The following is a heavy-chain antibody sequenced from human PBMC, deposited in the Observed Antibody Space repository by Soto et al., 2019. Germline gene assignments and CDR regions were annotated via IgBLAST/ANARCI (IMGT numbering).Heavy chain of an antibody. J-gene: IGHJ4*02. Sequence: TLSLTCIVSGGSISSGDYSWNWIRQSPGKGLQWIGYISPSGTTYYNPSLKSRVTISLDRSKNHFSLTLSSVTAADTAVYYCARSTALVRQYFDSWGQGTLVTVSS. V-gene: IGHV4-30-2*06. D-gene: IGHD5-18*01. CDR2: ISPSGTT. CDR3: ARSTALVRQYFDS. CDR1: GGSISSGDYS.